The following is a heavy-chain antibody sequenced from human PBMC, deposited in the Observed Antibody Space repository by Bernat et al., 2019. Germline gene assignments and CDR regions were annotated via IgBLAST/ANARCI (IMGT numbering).Heavy chain of an antibody. CDR1: GYTFTSYD. CDR2: MNPNSGNT. V-gene: IGHV1-8*01. D-gene: IGHD4-17*01. CDR3: ARDYGDEFDAFDV. J-gene: IGHJ3*01. Sequence: HVQLMQSGAEVNTPGACMQVSGKASGYTFTSYDINWVRQATGQGLEWMGWMNPNSGNTGYAQKFQGRVTMTRNTSISTAYMELSSLRSEDTAVYYCARDYGDEFDAFDVWGQGTMVSVS.